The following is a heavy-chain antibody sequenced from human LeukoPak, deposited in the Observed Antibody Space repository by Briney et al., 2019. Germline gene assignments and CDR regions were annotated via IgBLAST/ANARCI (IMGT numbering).Heavy chain of an antibody. V-gene: IGHV1-18*01. D-gene: IGHD1-7*01. J-gene: IGHJ4*02. CDR3: ARAVVGGKLELSPSSIDY. Sequence: GASVKVSCKASGYTFTSYGISWVRQAPGQGLEWMGWISAYNGNTNYAQKLQGRVTMTTDTSTSTAYMELRSLRSDDTAVYYCARAVVGGKLELSPSSIDYWGQGTLVTVSS. CDR1: GYTFTSYG. CDR2: ISAYNGNT.